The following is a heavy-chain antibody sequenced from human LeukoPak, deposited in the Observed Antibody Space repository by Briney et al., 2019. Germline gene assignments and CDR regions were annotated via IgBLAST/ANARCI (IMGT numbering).Heavy chain of an antibody. CDR2: ISDSGDST. CDR1: GFSFSSYS. CDR3: ARPTAYYYGMDV. J-gene: IGHJ6*02. V-gene: IGHV3-23*01. Sequence: GGSLRLSCAASGFSFSSYSLSWVRQAPGKGLEWVSGISDSGDSTYYADSVKGRFTVSRDNSKNTLYLQMNSLRAEDTAVYYCARPTAYYYGMDVWGQGTTVTVSS.